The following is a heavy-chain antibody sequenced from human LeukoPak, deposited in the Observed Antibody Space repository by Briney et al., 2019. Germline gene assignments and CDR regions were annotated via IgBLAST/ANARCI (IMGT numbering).Heavy chain of an antibody. J-gene: IGHJ6*02. CDR3: ARAIYYDSSSVLYYYYSMDV. Sequence: PGGSLRLSCAASGFSVSSDYMTWVRQAPGKGLEWVSVIYIAGSTYYADSVKGRFTISRDNSKNTLYLQMNSLRAEDTAMYYCARAIYYDSSSVLYYYYSMDVWGQGTTVTVSS. D-gene: IGHD3-22*01. CDR1: GFSVSSDY. V-gene: IGHV3-53*01. CDR2: IYIAGST.